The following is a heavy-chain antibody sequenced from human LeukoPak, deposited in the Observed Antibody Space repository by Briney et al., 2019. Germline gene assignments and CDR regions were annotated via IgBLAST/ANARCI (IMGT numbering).Heavy chain of an antibody. V-gene: IGHV1-18*01. CDR3: ARGGLGYYYYYYMDV. CDR2: ISAYNGNT. D-gene: IGHD7-27*01. Sequence: ASVKVSCKASGGTFTSYGISWVRQAPGQGLEWMGWISAYNGNTNYAQKLQGRVTMTTDTSTSTAYMELRSLRSDDTAVYYCARGGLGYYYYYYMDVWGKGTTVTVSS. CDR1: GGTFTSYG. J-gene: IGHJ6*03.